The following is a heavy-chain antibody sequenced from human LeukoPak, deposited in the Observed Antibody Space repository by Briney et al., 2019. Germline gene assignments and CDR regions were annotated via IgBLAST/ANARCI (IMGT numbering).Heavy chain of an antibody. CDR3: AKGGWELRSPHGAFDI. V-gene: IGHV1-46*01. CDR2: INPSGGST. Sequence: GASVKVSCKASGYTFTSYYMHWVRQAPGQGLEWMGIINPSGGSTTYAQKLQGRVTMTRDTSTSTVYIELSSLRSEDTAVYYCAKGGWELRSPHGAFDIWGQGTMVTVSS. J-gene: IGHJ3*02. CDR1: GYTFTSYY. D-gene: IGHD1-26*01.